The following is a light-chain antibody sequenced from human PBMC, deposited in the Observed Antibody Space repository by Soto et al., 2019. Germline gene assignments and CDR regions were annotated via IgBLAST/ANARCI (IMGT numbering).Light chain of an antibody. CDR2: AAS. CDR1: RGVSSSY. CDR3: QPYGYSPIT. J-gene: IGKJ5*01. V-gene: IGKV3-20*01. Sequence: VRPQTPGTLSLSAGERATLSCRAGRGVSSSYLAWYQQKPGQAPRLLLYAASSRATRSPDRFSGGGSGTDFPLTISRLAPEDFAVYYCQPYGYSPITFAQGARLEI.